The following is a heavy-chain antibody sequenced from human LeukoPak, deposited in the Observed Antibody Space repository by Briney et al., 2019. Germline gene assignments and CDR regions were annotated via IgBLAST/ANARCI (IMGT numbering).Heavy chain of an antibody. CDR3: ARTVATIKPHYYMDV. Sequence: ASVKVSCKASGYTFTSYYMHWVRQAPGQGLEWMGIINPSGGSTSYAQKFQGRVTMTRDTSTSTVYMELSSLRSEDTAVHYCARTVATIKPHYYMDVWGKGTTVTVSS. J-gene: IGHJ6*03. CDR2: INPSGGST. CDR1: GYTFTSYY. V-gene: IGHV1-46*01. D-gene: IGHD5-24*01.